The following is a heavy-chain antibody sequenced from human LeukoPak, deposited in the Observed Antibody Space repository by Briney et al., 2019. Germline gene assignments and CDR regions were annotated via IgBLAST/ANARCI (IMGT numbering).Heavy chain of an antibody. CDR3: ARDPTSSWETAFDI. J-gene: IGHJ3*02. V-gene: IGHV3-21*01. CDR2: ITSSRTYI. Sequence: NPGGSLRLSCAASRFTFSTYSMNWVRQAPGKGLEWASSITSSRTYIYYADSVKGRFTISRDNAKNSLYLQMNSLRAEDTAVYYCARDPTSSWETAFDIWGQGTMVTVSS. CDR1: RFTFSTYS. D-gene: IGHD1-26*01.